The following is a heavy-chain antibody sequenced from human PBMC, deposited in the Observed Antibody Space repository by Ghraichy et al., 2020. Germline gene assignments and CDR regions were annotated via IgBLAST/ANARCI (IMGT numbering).Heavy chain of an antibody. Sequence: SETLSLTCSVSGDSMSSFYWSWIRQPAGKGLEWIGRIYSSGYSNYNPSLKSRVTMSVDRSKNQFSLRMLSVTAADTAVYYCARSADRGGAWDYWGQGTLVTFSS. J-gene: IGHJ4*02. V-gene: IGHV4-4*07. D-gene: IGHD2-21*02. CDR1: GDSMSSFY. CDR2: IYSSGYS. CDR3: ARSADRGGAWDY.